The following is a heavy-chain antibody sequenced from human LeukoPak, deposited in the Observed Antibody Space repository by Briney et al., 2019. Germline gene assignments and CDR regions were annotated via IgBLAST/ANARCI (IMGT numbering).Heavy chain of an antibody. V-gene: IGHV3-74*01. CDR1: GVTFSNAW. D-gene: IGHD2-15*01. CDR2: INTDESKI. J-gene: IGHJ4*02. CDR3: ARGGLFKYFFDY. Sequence: PGGSLRLSCAASGVTFSNAWMHWVRQTPGKGLVWVSRINTDESKINHADSVKGRFTISRDNAKNMLYLQMNSLRAEDTAVYYCARGGLFKYFFDYWGQGTPVTVSS.